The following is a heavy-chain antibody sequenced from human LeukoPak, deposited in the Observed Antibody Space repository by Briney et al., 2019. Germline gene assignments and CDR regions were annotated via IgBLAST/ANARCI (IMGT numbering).Heavy chain of an antibody. CDR1: GYTFTSYD. CDR2: MNPNSGNT. V-gene: IGHV1-8*01. Sequence: ASVKVSCKASGYTFTSYDINWVRQAAGQGLEWMGWMNPNSGNTGYAQKFQGRVTMTRNTSISTAYMELSSLRSEDTAVYYCASLGDIVVVPAANGAFDIWGQGTMVTVPS. D-gene: IGHD2-2*01. CDR3: ASLGDIVVVPAANGAFDI. J-gene: IGHJ3*02.